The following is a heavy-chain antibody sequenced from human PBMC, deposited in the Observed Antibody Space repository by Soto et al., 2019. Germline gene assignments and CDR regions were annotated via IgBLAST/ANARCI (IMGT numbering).Heavy chain of an antibody. CDR3: ATNVGSTAGPDFDY. V-gene: IGHV1-46*01. J-gene: IGHJ4*02. Sequence: ASVKVSCKASGYTLTTYYIHWVRQAPGQGLEWMGIIDPIGRTTNYAQKFQDRVTMTRDTSTNTVYMQLSGLRFEDTAMYYCATNVGSTAGPDFDYWGQGTLVTVSS. D-gene: IGHD1-26*01. CDR1: GYTLTTYY. CDR2: IDPIGRTT.